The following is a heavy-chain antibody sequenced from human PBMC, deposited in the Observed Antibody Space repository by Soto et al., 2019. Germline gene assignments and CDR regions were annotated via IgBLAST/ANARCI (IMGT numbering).Heavy chain of an antibody. CDR3: ATRELRGGYFDY. J-gene: IGHJ4*02. CDR2: IIPIFGTA. V-gene: IGHV1-69*13. Sequence: SVKVSCKASGGTFSSYAISWVRQAPGQGLEWMGGIIPIFGTANYAQKFQGRVTITADESTSTAYMELSSLRSEDTAVYYCATRELRGGYFDYWGQGTLVTVSS. D-gene: IGHD1-26*01. CDR1: GGTFSSYA.